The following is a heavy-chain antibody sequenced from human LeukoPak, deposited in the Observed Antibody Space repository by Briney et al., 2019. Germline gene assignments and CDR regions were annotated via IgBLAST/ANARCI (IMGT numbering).Heavy chain of an antibody. D-gene: IGHD4-17*01. CDR3: AKDPSVAYGDYVWQNWFDP. V-gene: IGHV3-33*06. J-gene: IGHJ5*02. Sequence: GGSLSLFCAVWGYPFSIWGKLGVRQAPAKGLAWVAVMWFHGINKYYAHTVKGRFTISRDNSKNTMHLQMNSLRAEDTAVYYCAKDPSVAYGDYVWQNWFDPWGQGTLVTVSS. CDR2: MWFHGINK. CDR1: GYPFSIWG.